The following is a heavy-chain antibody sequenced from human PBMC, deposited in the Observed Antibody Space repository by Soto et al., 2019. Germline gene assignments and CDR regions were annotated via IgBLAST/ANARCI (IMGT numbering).Heavy chain of an antibody. CDR3: ARIYSGTYRLDV. J-gene: IGHJ6*02. CDR1: GYTFTSHW. D-gene: IGHD1-26*01. V-gene: IGHV5-51*01. Sequence: LGESLKISCNGSGYTFTSHWIAWVRQMPGKGLDWMGIMYPGESDTRYSPSFQGQVTMSADKSISTAYLQWSSLKASDTAMYYCARIYSGTYRLDVWGQGTTVTVSS. CDR2: MYPGESDT.